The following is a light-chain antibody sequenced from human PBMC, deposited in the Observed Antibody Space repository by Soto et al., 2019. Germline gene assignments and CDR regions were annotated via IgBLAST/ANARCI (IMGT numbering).Light chain of an antibody. Sequence: EIVLTQSPGTLSLSPGGRATLSCRASQSISDTLVWYQQKPGQAPRLLIYGASKRATGFPARFSGSGSGTDFTLTISSLQSEDFAVYYCQQYNNWPWTFGQGTKVDIK. CDR3: QQYNNWPWT. J-gene: IGKJ1*01. CDR2: GAS. V-gene: IGKV3-15*01. CDR1: QSISDT.